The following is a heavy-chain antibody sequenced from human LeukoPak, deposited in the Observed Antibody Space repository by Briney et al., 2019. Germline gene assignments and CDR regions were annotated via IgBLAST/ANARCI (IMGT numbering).Heavy chain of an antibody. CDR2: INPKNGGT. CDR3: ARDSGYCSGGSCYPDRYYYYMDV. CDR1: GYTFSGYY. V-gene: IGHV1-2*02. J-gene: IGHJ6*03. Sequence: ASVKVSCEASGYTFSGYYMHWVRQAPGQGLEWMSWINPKNGGTKYAQKFQGRVTITRNTSISTAYMELSSLRSEDTAVYYCARDSGYCSGGSCYPDRYYYYMDVWGKGTTVTVSS. D-gene: IGHD2-15*01.